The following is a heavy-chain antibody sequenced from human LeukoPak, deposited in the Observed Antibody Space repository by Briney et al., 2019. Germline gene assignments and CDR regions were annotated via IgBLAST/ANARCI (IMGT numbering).Heavy chain of an antibody. CDR2: ISHDGSNK. CDR3: ARVMGRYCSSTSCYVDY. Sequence: GRSLRLSCAASGITFSSYAMHWVRQAPGKGLEWVAVISHDGSNKYYADSVKGRFTISRDNSKNTLYLQMNSLRAEDTAVYYCARVMGRYCSSTSCYVDYWGQGTLVTVSS. J-gene: IGHJ4*02. V-gene: IGHV3-30*04. CDR1: GITFSSYA. D-gene: IGHD2-2*01.